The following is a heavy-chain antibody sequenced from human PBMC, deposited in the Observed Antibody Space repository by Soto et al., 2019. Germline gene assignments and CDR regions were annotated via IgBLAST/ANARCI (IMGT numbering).Heavy chain of an antibody. V-gene: IGHV3-11*01. CDR3: ARDPQGIAVDHLYYYGRDV. D-gene: IGHD6-19*01. CDR1: GFTFSDYD. Sequence: QVQLVESGGDLAKPGGSLRLSCAGSGFTFSDYDMGWIRQAPGKGLEWVSYTSSSGNTIYYVDSVKGRFTMSRDNAKNSLYRQMDSLRVEDTAVYYCARDPQGIAVDHLYYYGRDVWGQGTTVTVSS. J-gene: IGHJ6*02. CDR2: TSSSGNTI.